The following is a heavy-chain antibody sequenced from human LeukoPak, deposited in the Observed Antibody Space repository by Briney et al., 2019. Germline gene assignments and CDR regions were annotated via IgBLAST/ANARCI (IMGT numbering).Heavy chain of an antibody. D-gene: IGHD3-22*01. CDR2: ISSSGSTI. CDR3: ARGDLDYYDSSGYPNWFDP. CDR1: GFTFSGSA. J-gene: IGHJ5*02. Sequence: PGGSLRLSCAASGFTFSGSAMHWVRQAPGKGLEWVSYISSSGSTIYYADSVKGRFTISRDNAKNSLYLQMNSLRAEDTAVYYCARGDLDYYDSSGYPNWFDPWGQGTLVTVSS. V-gene: IGHV3-48*03.